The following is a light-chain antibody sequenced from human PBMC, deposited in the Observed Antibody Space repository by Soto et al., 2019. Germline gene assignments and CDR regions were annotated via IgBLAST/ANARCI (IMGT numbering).Light chain of an antibody. CDR2: YDS. V-gene: IGLV3-21*04. Sequence: SYELTQPPSVSVAPGKTARITCGGNNIGSKSVHWYQQKPGQAPVLVIYYDSDRPSGIPERFSGSNSGNTATLTISRVEAGDEADYYCQVWDSSSDPNVVFGGGTKSPS. CDR3: QVWDSSSDPNVV. J-gene: IGLJ2*01. CDR1: NIGSKS.